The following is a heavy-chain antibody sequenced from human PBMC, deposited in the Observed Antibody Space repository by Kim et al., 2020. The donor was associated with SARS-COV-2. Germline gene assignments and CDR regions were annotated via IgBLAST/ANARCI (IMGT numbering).Heavy chain of an antibody. Sequence: GGSLRLSCAASGFTFSSYGMHWVRQAPGKGLEWVAVISYDGSNKYYADSVKGRFTISRDNSKNTLYLQMNSLRAEDTAVYYCARATMVRGVVLYYYYGMDVWGQGTTVTVSS. V-gene: IGHV3-33*05. CDR2: ISYDGSNK. D-gene: IGHD3-10*01. CDR1: GFTFSSYG. CDR3: ARATMVRGVVLYYYYGMDV. J-gene: IGHJ6*01.